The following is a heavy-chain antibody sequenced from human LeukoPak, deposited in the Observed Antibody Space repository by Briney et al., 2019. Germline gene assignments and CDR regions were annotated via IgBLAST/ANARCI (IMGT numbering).Heavy chain of an antibody. CDR1: GFTFSSYW. V-gene: IGHV3-7*01. J-gene: IGHJ4*02. CDR2: IKQDGSEK. Sequence: GGSLRLSCAASGFTFSSYWMSWFRQAPGKGLEWVTNIKQDGSEKYYVDSVKGRFTISRDNAKNSLSLQMNSLRAEDTAVYYCATSRTKAAAAQGTFDYWGQGTLVTVSS. D-gene: IGHD6-13*01. CDR3: ATSRTKAAAAQGTFDY.